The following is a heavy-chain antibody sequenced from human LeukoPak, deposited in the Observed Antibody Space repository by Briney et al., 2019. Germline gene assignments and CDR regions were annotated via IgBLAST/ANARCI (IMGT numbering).Heavy chain of an antibody. J-gene: IGHJ1*01. CDR2: ISSSGSTI. CDR3: ARGNTPSAEYSQH. Sequence: PRGSLRLSCAASGFTFSDYYMSWIRQAPGKGLEWVSYISSSGSTIYYADSVKGRFTISRDNAKNSLYLQMNSLRAEDTAVYYCARGNTPSAEYSQHWGQGTLVTVSS. CDR1: GFTFSDYY. V-gene: IGHV3-11*04.